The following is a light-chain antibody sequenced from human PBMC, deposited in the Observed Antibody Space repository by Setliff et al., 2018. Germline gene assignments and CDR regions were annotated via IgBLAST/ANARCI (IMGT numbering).Light chain of an antibody. Sequence: SYELTQPPSVSVAPGKTARITCGGNNIGGKSVNWYQQKPGQAPVLVIYYDSDRPSGIPERFFGSNSGNTATLTISRVEAGDEADYYCQVWDSGSEHDVFGTGTKVTVL. V-gene: IGLV3-21*04. CDR2: YDS. CDR1: NIGGKS. J-gene: IGLJ1*01. CDR3: QVWDSGSEHDV.